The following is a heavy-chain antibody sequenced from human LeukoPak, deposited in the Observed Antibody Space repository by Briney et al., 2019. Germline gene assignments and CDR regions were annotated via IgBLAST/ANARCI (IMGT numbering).Heavy chain of an antibody. CDR2: KYYSGSA. V-gene: IGHV4-61*01. Sequence: ETSETLSLTCAVSGVSINTCCYYWTWIRQPPGKGLEWIGYKYYSGSARYNSSLRSRLSLSLDTSNNQFSLKLGSVTAADTAVYYCARGRSFGFDFDSWGQGTLVIVSS. CDR3: ARGRSFGFDFDS. J-gene: IGHJ4*02. CDR1: GVSINTCCYY. D-gene: IGHD3-3*02.